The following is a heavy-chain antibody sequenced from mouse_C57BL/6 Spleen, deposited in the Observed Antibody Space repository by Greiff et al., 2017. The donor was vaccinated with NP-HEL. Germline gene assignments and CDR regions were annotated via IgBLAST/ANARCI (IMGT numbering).Heavy chain of an antibody. CDR1: GYTFTSYW. V-gene: IGHV1-61*01. D-gene: IGHD2-4*01. CDR3: AREGDYDGRAFMDY. CDR2: IYPSDSET. Sequence: QVQLKQPGAELVRPGSSVKLSCKASGYTFTSYWMDWVKQRPGQGLEWIGNIYPSDSETHYNQKFKDKATLTVDKSSSTAYMQLSSLTSEDSAVYYCAREGDYDGRAFMDYWGQGTSVTVSS. J-gene: IGHJ4*01.